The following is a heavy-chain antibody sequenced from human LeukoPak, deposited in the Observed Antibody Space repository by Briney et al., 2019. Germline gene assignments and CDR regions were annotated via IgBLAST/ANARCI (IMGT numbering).Heavy chain of an antibody. J-gene: IGHJ4*02. CDR3: ARVREWLLYSPFDY. D-gene: IGHD3-3*01. Sequence: PGGSLRLSCAASGFTFSSYWMHWVRQAPGEGLVWVSRINSDGSSTSYADSVKGRFTISRDNAKNTLYLQMNSLRAEDTAVYYCARVREWLLYSPFDYWGQGTLVTVSS. V-gene: IGHV3-74*01. CDR2: INSDGSST. CDR1: GFTFSSYW.